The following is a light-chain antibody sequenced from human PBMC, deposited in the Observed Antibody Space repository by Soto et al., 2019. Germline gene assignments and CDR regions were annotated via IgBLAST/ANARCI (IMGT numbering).Light chain of an antibody. CDR1: QIISTY. CDR2: GAS. Sequence: DIQMTQSPSSLAASVGDRVTISCRASQIISTYLNWYQQKPGQVPTLLIYGASSLQSGVPSRFSASGSGTDFTLSISSLQRXXXATYYCQQSYSTPHTFGQGTKLEIK. V-gene: IGKV1-39*01. J-gene: IGKJ2*01. CDR3: QQSYSTPHT.